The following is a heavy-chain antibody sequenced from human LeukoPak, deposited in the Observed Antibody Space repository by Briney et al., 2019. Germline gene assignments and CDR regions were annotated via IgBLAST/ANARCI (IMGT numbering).Heavy chain of an antibody. V-gene: IGHV3-48*04. Sequence: GGSLRLSCAASGFTFSSYAMSWVRQAPGKGLEWVSYISSSGSTIYYADSVKGRFTISRDNAKNSLYLQMNSLRAEDTAVYYCAKDQAYYYDSSGYYWGQGTLVTVSS. CDR1: GFTFSSYA. CDR3: AKDQAYYYDSSGYY. D-gene: IGHD3-22*01. J-gene: IGHJ4*02. CDR2: ISSSGSTI.